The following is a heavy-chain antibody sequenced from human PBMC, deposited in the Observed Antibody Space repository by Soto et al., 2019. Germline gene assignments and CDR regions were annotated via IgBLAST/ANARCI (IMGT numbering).Heavy chain of an antibody. D-gene: IGHD2-15*01. V-gene: IGHV1-46*01. CDR2: INPSGGST. CDR3: ARDGQVIVAATQFDY. CDR1: GYTFTSYY. J-gene: IGHJ4*02. Sequence: ASVKVSCKASGYTFTSYYMHWVRQAPGQGLEWMGIINPSGGSTSYAQKFQGRVTMTRDTSTSTVYMELSSLRSEDTAVYYCARDGQVIVAATQFDYWGQGTLVTVSS.